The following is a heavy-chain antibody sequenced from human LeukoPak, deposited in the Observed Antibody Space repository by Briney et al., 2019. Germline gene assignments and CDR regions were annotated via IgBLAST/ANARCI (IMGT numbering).Heavy chain of an antibody. CDR1: GFSFSNYE. D-gene: IGHD1-26*01. CDR3: ARLLPPSGSYSYYYYYMDV. CDR2: IYTSGST. J-gene: IGHJ6*03. Sequence: GSLRLSCAASGFSFSNYEMNWVRQAPGRGLEWIGSIYTSGSTNYKPSLKSRVTISVDTSKNQFSLKLTSVTAADTAVYYCARLLPPSGSYSYYYYYMDVWGKGTTVTVSS. V-gene: IGHV4-4*09.